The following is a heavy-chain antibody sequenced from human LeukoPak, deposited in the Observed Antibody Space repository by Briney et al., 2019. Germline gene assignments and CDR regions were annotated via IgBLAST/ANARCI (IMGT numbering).Heavy chain of an antibody. Sequence: GGSLRLSCAASGFTFSTYWMHWVRQAPGKGLVWVSRMNTDGSTTSYADSVKGRFTTSRDNAQNTLYLQMNSLRVEDTAVYYCARVSSYCSSNSCPYDYWGRGTLVTVSS. D-gene: IGHD2-2*01. V-gene: IGHV3-74*01. CDR2: MNTDGSTT. CDR3: ARVSSYCSSNSCPYDY. CDR1: GFTFSTYW. J-gene: IGHJ4*02.